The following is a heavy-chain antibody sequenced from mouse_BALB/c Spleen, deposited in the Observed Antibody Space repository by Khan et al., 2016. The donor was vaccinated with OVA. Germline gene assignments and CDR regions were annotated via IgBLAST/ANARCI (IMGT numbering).Heavy chain of an antibody. CDR3: ASHLTGSFSY. V-gene: IGHV5-6*01. D-gene: IGHD4-1*01. CDR1: GFSFSSYS. Sequence: EVQLQESGGDLVRPGGSLKLSCAASGFSFSSYSMSWVRQTPDKRLEWVATISSGGDYTYYPDSVKGRFTISRDNAKNTPYLHMSSLKSEDTAVYYCASHLTGSFSYWGQGTLVTVSA. CDR2: ISSGGDYT. J-gene: IGHJ3*01.